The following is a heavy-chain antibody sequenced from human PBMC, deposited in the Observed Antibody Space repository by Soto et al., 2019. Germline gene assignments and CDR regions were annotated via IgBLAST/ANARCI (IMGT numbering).Heavy chain of an antibody. CDR2: IYYSGST. CDR1: GGSISSSSYY. Sequence: SETLSLNCTVSGGSISSSSYYWGWIRQPPGKGLEWIGSIYYSGSTYYNPSLKSRVTISVDTSKNQFSLKLSSVTAADTAVYYCARRGYYAISAFDIWGQGTMVTVS. D-gene: IGHD2-8*01. V-gene: IGHV4-39*01. J-gene: IGHJ3*02. CDR3: ARRGYYAISAFDI.